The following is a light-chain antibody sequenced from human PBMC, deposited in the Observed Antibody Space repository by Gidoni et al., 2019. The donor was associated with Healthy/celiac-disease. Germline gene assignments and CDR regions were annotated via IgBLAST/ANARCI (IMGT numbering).Light chain of an antibody. Sequence: EIVLTPSPATLSLSPGERATLSCRASQSVSSYLAWYQQKPGQAPRLLIYDASNRATGIPARFSGSGSGTDFTLTISSLEPEDFAVYYCQQRSNWWTSGQGTKVEIK. V-gene: IGKV3-11*01. J-gene: IGKJ1*01. CDR2: DAS. CDR3: QQRSNWWT. CDR1: QSVSSY.